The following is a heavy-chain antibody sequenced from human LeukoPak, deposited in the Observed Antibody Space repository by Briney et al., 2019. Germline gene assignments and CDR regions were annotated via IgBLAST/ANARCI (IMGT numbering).Heavy chain of an antibody. CDR3: ARGLIPLYYFDY. CDR2: IIPIFGTA. J-gene: IGHJ4*02. CDR1: GGTFSSYA. Sequence: SVKVSCKASGGTFSSYAISWVRQAPGQGLEWMGGIIPIFGTANYAQKFQGRFTITTDESTSTAYMELSSLRSEDTAVYYCARGLIPLYYFDYWGQGTLVTVSS. V-gene: IGHV1-69*05. D-gene: IGHD2-8*01.